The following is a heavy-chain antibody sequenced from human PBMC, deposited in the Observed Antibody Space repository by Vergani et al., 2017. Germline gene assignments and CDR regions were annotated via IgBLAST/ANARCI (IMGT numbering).Heavy chain of an antibody. CDR3: ARDDCSSTSCYAHYYYGMDV. CDR1: GGTFSSYT. J-gene: IGHJ6*02. CDR2: IIHILGIA. Sequence: QVQLVQSGAEVKKPGSSVKVSCKASGGTFSSYTISWVRQAPGQGLEWMGRIIHILGIANYAQKFQGRVTITADKSTSTAYMELSSLRSEDTAVYYCARDDCSSTSCYAHYYYGMDVWGQGTTVTVSS. D-gene: IGHD2-2*01. V-gene: IGHV1-69*04.